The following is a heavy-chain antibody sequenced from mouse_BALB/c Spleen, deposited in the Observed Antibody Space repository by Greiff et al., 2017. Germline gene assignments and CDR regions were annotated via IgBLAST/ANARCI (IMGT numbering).Heavy chain of an antibody. Sequence: VQLKQSGAELVKPGASVKLSCTASGFNIKDTYMHWVKQRPEQGLEWIGRIDPANGNTKYDPKFQGKATITADTSSNTAYLQLSSLTSEDTAVYYCARSYEDYAMDYWGQGTSVTVSS. V-gene: IGHV14-3*02. D-gene: IGHD1-1*01. J-gene: IGHJ4*01. CDR2: IDPANGNT. CDR3: ARSYEDYAMDY. CDR1: GFNIKDTY.